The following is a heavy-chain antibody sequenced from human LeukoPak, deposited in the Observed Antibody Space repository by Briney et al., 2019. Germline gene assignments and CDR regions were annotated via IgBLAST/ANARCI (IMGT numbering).Heavy chain of an antibody. Sequence: GGSLSLSCAASGFTFSSYSMNWVRQAPGKGLEWVSSISSSSSYIYYADSVKGRFTISRDNAKNSLYLQVNSLRAEDTAVYYCARGVTIFGVVIPRWFDPWGQGTLVTVSS. CDR1: GFTFSSYS. J-gene: IGHJ5*02. CDR2: ISSSSSYI. V-gene: IGHV3-21*01. CDR3: ARGVTIFGVVIPRWFDP. D-gene: IGHD3-3*01.